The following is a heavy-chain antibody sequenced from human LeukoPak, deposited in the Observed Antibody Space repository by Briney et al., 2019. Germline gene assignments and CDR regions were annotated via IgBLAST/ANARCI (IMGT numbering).Heavy chain of an antibody. V-gene: IGHV3-30*03. CDR1: GFIFSSYG. Sequence: GGSLRLSCAASGFIFSSYGMHWVRQAPGKGLEWVAVISYDGSNKYYADSVKGRFTISRDNSKNTLYLQMNSLRAEDTAVYYCAINGLGSYGSGSYIDYWGQGTLVTVSS. J-gene: IGHJ4*02. CDR2: ISYDGSNK. D-gene: IGHD3-10*01. CDR3: AINGLGSYGSGSYIDY.